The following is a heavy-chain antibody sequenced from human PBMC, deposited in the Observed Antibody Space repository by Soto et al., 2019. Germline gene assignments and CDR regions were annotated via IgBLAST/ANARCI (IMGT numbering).Heavy chain of an antibody. CDR2: MNPNSGNT. CDR1: GYTFTSYD. CDR3: ALGPVVVPAAFSDVTDNSAY. J-gene: IGHJ4*02. V-gene: IGHV1-8*01. Sequence: ASVKVSCKASGYTFTSYDLNWVRQATGQGLEWMGWMNPNSGNTGYAQKFQGRVTMTRNTSISTAYMELSSLRSEDTAVYYCALGPVVVPAAFSDVTDNSAYWGQGTLVNVS. D-gene: IGHD2-2*01.